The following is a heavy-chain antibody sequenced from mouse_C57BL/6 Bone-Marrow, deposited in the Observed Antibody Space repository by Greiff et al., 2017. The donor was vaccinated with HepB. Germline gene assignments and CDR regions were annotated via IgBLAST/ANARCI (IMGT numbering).Heavy chain of an antibody. CDR1: GYTFTSYG. CDR3: ARGSYYGFYFDY. D-gene: IGHD1-1*01. V-gene: IGHV1-81*01. Sequence: VQVVESGAELARPGASVKLSCKASGYTFTSYGISWVKQRTGQGLEWIGEIYPRSGNNYYNEKFKGKATLTADKSSSTAYMELRSLTSEDSAVYFCARGSYYGFYFDYWGQGTTLTVSS. CDR2: IYPRSGNN. J-gene: IGHJ2*01.